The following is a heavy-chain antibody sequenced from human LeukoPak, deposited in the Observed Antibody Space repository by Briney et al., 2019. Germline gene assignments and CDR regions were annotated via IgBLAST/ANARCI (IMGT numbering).Heavy chain of an antibody. CDR1: GFTFSDYY. CDR2: ISSSGSTI. V-gene: IGHV3-11*01. Sequence: GGSLRLSCAASGFTFSDYYMSWIRQAPGKGLEWVSHISSSGSTIYYADSVKGRFTISRDNAKNSLYLQMNSLRAEDTAVYYCARDPNSSGWDYYFDYWGQGTLVTVSS. J-gene: IGHJ4*02. D-gene: IGHD6-19*01. CDR3: ARDPNSSGWDYYFDY.